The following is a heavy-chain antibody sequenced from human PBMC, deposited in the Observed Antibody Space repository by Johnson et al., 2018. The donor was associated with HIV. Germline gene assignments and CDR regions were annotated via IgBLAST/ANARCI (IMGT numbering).Heavy chain of an antibody. V-gene: IGHV3-49*04. CDR3: TGGRDLRAFDI. J-gene: IGHJ3*02. Sequence: VQLVESGGGLVKPGGSLRVSCAASGFTFSNAWMSWVRQAPGKGLEWVGFIRSKAYGGTTEYAASVKDRFIISRDDSKNIAYLQMNSLKTEDTAVYYCTGGRDLRAFDIWGQGTMVTVSS. D-gene: IGHD2-21*02. CDR1: GFTFSNAW. CDR2: IRSKAYGGTT.